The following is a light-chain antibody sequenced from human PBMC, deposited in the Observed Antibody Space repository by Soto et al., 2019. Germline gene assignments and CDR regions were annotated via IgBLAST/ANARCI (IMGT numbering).Light chain of an antibody. Sequence: EIVVTQTPCTLSLSPGERATLSCRTIQSVSSNYLAWYQQKPGQAPRLLIYGASSRATGIPVRFTGSGSGTDFTLTISRVEPEDFAVYYCQQFTSSPEWTFGQRTKVDIK. CDR3: QQFTSSPEWT. CDR2: GAS. CDR1: QSVSSNY. V-gene: IGKV3-20*01. J-gene: IGKJ1*01.